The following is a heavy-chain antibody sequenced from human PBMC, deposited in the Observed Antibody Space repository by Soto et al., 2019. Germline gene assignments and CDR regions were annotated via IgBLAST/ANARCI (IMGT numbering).Heavy chain of an antibody. CDR1: GFTFSTYA. D-gene: IGHD3-16*01. V-gene: IGHV3-23*01. CDR2: IIGSGGST. J-gene: IGHJ3*02. CDR3: AKHQGQGLMRVFDI. Sequence: EVQLLESGGGLVQPGGPLRLACAASGFTFSTYAMNWVRQAPGKGLEWVSGIIGSGGSTYYADSVKGRFTISRDNSKKASYTQLNSLKVENTAVYYCAKHQGQGLMRVFDIRGQGTVVTVSP.